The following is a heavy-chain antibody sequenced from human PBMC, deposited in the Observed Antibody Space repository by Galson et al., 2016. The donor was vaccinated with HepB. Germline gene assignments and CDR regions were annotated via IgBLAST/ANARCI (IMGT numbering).Heavy chain of an antibody. Sequence: SLRLSCAASGFTFNTYSISWVRQAPGKGPEWVSHRSNIGSTIYYAYPVEGRFTIYRDNATNSLYLQMSSLRHEDTAVYYCARGRLDNYNWSDGFDPWGQGTLVTVSS. CDR2: RSNIGSTI. CDR3: ARGRLDNYNWSDGFDP. V-gene: IGHV3-48*02. CDR1: GFTFNTYS. J-gene: IGHJ5*02. D-gene: IGHD1-1*01.